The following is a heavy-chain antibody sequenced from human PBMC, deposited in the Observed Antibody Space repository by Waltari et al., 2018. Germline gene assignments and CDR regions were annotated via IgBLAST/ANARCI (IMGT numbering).Heavy chain of an antibody. CDR2: INHSGST. D-gene: IGHD3-22*01. V-gene: IGHV4-34*01. Sequence: QVQLQQWGAGLLKPSETLSLTCAVYGGSFSGYYWSWIRQPPGKGLEWIGEINHSGSTNYNPSLKSRVTISVDASKNQFSLKLSSVTAADTAVYYCARSGSSGYYAPLVYWGQGTLVTVSS. CDR3: ARSGSSGYYAPLVY. CDR1: GGSFSGYY. J-gene: IGHJ4*02.